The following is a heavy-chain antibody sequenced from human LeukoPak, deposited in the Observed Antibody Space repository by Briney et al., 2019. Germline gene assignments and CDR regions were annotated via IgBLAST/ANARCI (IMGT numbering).Heavy chain of an antibody. D-gene: IGHD5-12*01. CDR1: GFTFSSYE. CDR2: ISSSGSTI. CDR3: ARGGVATTSYYFDY. Sequence: GGSLRLSCAASGFTFSSYEMNWVRQAPGKGLEWVSYISSSGSTIYYADSVKGRFTISRDNAKNSLYLQMNSLRAEDTAVYYCARGGVATTSYYFDYWGQGTLVTVSS. J-gene: IGHJ4*02. V-gene: IGHV3-48*03.